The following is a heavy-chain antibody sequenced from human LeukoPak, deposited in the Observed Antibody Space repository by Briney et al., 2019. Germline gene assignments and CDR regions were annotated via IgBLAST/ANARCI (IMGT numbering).Heavy chain of an antibody. CDR2: ISFDGTTK. CDR3: AKRWDSSGPIDY. V-gene: IGHV3-30*04. D-gene: IGHD3-22*01. Sequence: GGSLRLSCAASGFSFTSFSIHWVRQTPDKGLEWLAVISFDGTTKYYADSVKGRFTISRDNSKNTVFLQMNSLRFEDTALYFCAKRWDSSGPIDYWGQGTLVSVSS. J-gene: IGHJ4*01. CDR1: GFSFTSFS.